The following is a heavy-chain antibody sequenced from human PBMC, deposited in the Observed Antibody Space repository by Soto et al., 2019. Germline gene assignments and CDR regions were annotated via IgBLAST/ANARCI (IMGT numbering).Heavy chain of an antibody. CDR1: GGXXSXSXXX. D-gene: IGHD3-10*01. Sequence: QLQLQESGPGLVKPSETLSLTCTVSGGXXSXSXXXXXXXXXPXGKGLGWIGSIYYSGSTYYNPSLKSRVTISVDTSKNQFSLKLSSVTAADTAVYYCATGDYFDYWGQGTLVTVSS. CDR3: ATGDYFDY. J-gene: IGHJ4*02. CDR2: IYYSGST. V-gene: IGHV4-39*01.